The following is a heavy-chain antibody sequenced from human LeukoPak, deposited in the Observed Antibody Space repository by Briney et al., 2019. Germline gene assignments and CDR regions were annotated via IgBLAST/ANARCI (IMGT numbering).Heavy chain of an antibody. D-gene: IGHD2-2*01. CDR2: MNPNSGNT. Sequence: SVKVSCKASGYTFTSYDINWVRQATGQGLEWMGWMNPNSGNTGYAQKFQGRVTMTRNTSISTAYMELSSLRSEDTAVYYCARDWVLSSSYFYYMDVWGKGTTVTVSS. CDR3: ARDWVLSSSYFYYMDV. CDR1: GYTFTSYD. V-gene: IGHV1-8*01. J-gene: IGHJ6*03.